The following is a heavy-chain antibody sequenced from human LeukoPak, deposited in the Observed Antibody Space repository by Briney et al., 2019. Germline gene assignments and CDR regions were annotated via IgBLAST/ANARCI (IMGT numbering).Heavy chain of an antibody. CDR3: SRSPKVLRYFDWLESWFDP. Sequence: PGGSLRLSCAASGFTFSSYAMSWVRQAPGKGLEWVSAISGSGGSTYYADSVKGRFTISRDNSKNTLYLRMNSLRAEDPAVYYCSRSPKVLRYFDWLESWFDPWGQGTLVTVSS. J-gene: IGHJ5*02. V-gene: IGHV3-23*01. CDR1: GFTFSSYA. D-gene: IGHD3-9*01. CDR2: ISGSGGST.